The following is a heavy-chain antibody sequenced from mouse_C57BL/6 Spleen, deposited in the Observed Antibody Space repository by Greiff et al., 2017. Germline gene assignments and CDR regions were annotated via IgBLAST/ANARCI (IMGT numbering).Heavy chain of an antibody. CDR2: IDPSDSYT. V-gene: IGHV1-50*01. D-gene: IGHD1-1*01. CDR1: GYTFTSYW. CDR3: ARKATVGGYYAMDY. J-gene: IGHJ4*01. Sequence: QVQLQQSGAELVKPGASVKLSCKASGYTFTSYWMQWVKQRPGQGLEWIGEIDPSDSYTNYNQQFKGKATLTVDTSSSTAYMQLSSLTSEDSAVYYCARKATVGGYYAMDYWGQGTSVTVSS.